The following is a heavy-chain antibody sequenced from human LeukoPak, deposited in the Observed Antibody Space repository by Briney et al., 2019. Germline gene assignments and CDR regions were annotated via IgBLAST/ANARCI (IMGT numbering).Heavy chain of an antibody. D-gene: IGHD3-3*01. V-gene: IGHV1-2*06. CDR2: INPNSGGT. J-gene: IGHJ5*02. Sequence: ASVKVSCKASGYTFTGYYMHWVRQAPGQGLEWMGRINPNSGGTNYAQKFQGRVTMTRDTSISTAYMELSRLRSDDTAVYYCARATVLRFLAWLPPGWFDPWGQGTLVTVSS. CDR3: ARATVLRFLAWLPPGWFDP. CDR1: GYTFTGYY.